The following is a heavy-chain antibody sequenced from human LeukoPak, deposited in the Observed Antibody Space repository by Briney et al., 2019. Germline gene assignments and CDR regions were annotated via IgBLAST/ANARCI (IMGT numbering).Heavy chain of an antibody. CDR3: ARGPVDLTGSDVFDI. D-gene: IGHD3-9*01. J-gene: IGHJ3*02. CDR2: IYYSGST. Sequence: PSETLSLTCTVSGGSMSSYYWSWLRQPPGKGLEWIGYIYYSGSTNYNPSLKSRVTISVDTSKNQFSLKLSSVTAADTAVYYCARGPVDLTGSDVFDIWGQGTMVTVSS. V-gene: IGHV4-59*01. CDR1: GGSMSSYY.